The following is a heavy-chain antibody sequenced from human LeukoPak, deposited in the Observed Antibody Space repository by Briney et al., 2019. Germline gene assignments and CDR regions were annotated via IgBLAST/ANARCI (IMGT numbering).Heavy chain of an antibody. V-gene: IGHV4-59*08. CDR2: ISATGDT. Sequence: SETLSLTCTVSGGSINNFYFCWIRQPPGKGLECIGYISATGDTNSNPSLKSRVTMSIDRSKNQVSLRLRSVSAADTAIYYCARHYNYDTGGDPFDYWGQGTLVTVSS. D-gene: IGHD2-21*02. CDR1: GGSINNFY. J-gene: IGHJ4*02. CDR3: ARHYNYDTGGDPFDY.